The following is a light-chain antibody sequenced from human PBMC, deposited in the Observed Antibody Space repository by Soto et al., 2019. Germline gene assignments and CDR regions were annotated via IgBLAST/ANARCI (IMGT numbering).Light chain of an antibody. V-gene: IGLV2-14*03. CDR3: SSYTSRSTLGV. Sequence: QSALTQPASVSGSPGQSITISCTGTNSDIGGYNYVSWYQQHPGKAPKLMIYDVSNRPSGVSYRFSGSKSGNTASLIISGLQAEDEADYYCSSYTSRSTLGVFGGGTKHTVL. J-gene: IGLJ2*01. CDR1: NSDIGGYNY. CDR2: DVS.